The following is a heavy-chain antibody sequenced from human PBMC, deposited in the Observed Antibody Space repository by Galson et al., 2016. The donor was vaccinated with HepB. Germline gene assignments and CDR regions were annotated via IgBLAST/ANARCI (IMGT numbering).Heavy chain of an antibody. V-gene: IGHV3-72*01. Sequence: SLRLSCAVSGFTLGDHFMDWVRQAPGKGLEWIARMRSRGARYATEYAASVRGRFTMSRDESKNSLDLQLDSLKIEDTAVYFCASPHYGRLIFWGQGTLLTVSS. CDR2: MRSRGARYAT. CDR3: ASPHYGRLIF. J-gene: IGHJ4*02. D-gene: IGHD3-16*01. CDR1: GFTLGDHF.